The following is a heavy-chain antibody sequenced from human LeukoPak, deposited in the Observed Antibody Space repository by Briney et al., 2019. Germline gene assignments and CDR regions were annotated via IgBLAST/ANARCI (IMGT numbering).Heavy chain of an antibody. CDR3: ARGGLGYFDY. CDR1: GFTFSSYS. Sequence: PGGSLRLSCAASGFTFSSYSMNWVRQAPGKGLEWVSSISSSSSYIYYADSVRGRFTISRDNAKNSLYLQMNSLRAEDTAVYYCARGGLGYFDYWGQGTLVTVSS. D-gene: IGHD3/OR15-3a*01. V-gene: IGHV3-21*01. CDR2: ISSSSSYI. J-gene: IGHJ4*02.